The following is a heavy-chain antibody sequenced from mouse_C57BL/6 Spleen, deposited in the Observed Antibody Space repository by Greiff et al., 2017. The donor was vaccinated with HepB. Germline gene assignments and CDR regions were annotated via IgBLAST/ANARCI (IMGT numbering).Heavy chain of an antibody. CDR1: GYTFTSYW. Sequence: QVQLQQSGAELVKPGASVKLSCKASGYTFTSYWMHWVKQRPGQGLEWIGMIHPNSGSTNYNEKFKSKATLTVDKSSSTAYMQLSSLTSEDSAVYYCARLGINWDADYWGQGTTLTVSS. V-gene: IGHV1-64*01. CDR3: ARLGINWDADY. J-gene: IGHJ2*01. CDR2: IHPNSGST. D-gene: IGHD4-1*01.